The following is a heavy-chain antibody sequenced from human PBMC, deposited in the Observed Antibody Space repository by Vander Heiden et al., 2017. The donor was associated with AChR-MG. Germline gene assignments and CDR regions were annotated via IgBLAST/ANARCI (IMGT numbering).Heavy chain of an antibody. CDR2: IIPILGTA. CDR3: ARASIKRAYYYYMDV. V-gene: IGHV1-69*01. CDR1: RCTFSSYA. J-gene: IGHJ6*03. D-gene: IGHD2-2*01. Sequence: QVQLVQSGAEVKKPGSSVKVSCKASRCTFSSYAISWVRQAPGQGLEWMGGIIPILGTANYAQKFQGRVTITADESTSTAYVELSSLRSEDTAVYYCARASIKRAYYYYMDVWGKGTTVTVSS.